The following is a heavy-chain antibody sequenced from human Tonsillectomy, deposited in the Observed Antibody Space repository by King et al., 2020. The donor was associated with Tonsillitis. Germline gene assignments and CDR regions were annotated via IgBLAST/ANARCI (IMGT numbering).Heavy chain of an antibody. D-gene: IGHD1-1*01. CDR3: ARFQLGTADY. CDR1: GDSISSSSYF. Sequence: QLQESGPGLVRPSETLSLTCTVSGDSISSSSYFWGWIRQSPERGLEWIGSVYYTGSTYYNPSLESQVTLLVDTSKNQFSLNLTSVTAADTAVYFCARFQLGTADYWGQGTLVTVSS. V-gene: IGHV4-39*01. CDR2: VYYTGST. J-gene: IGHJ4*02.